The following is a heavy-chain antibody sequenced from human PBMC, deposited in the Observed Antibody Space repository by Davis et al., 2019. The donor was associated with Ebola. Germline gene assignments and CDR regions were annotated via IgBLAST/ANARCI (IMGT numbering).Heavy chain of an antibody. J-gene: IGHJ6*02. CDR3: ARDDQQQLGMDV. Sequence: GESLKISCAASGFTFNTFGMYWVRQAPGKGLEWVALISYDGSNKYYGDPVKGRFTISRDNSKNTLYLQMNSLRAEDTAVYYCARDDQQQLGMDVWGQGTTVTVSS. D-gene: IGHD6-13*01. V-gene: IGHV3-30*03. CDR1: GFTFNTFG. CDR2: ISYDGSNK.